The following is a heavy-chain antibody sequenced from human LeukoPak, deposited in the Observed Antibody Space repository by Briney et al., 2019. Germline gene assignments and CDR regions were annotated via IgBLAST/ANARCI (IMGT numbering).Heavy chain of an antibody. CDR3: ARDFMVEIDY. V-gene: IGHV4-38-2*02. D-gene: IGHD3-10*01. J-gene: IGHJ4*02. Sequence: SETLSLTCTVSGYSISSGYYWGWIRQPPGKGLEWIGNFYHSGISYYNPSLQSRVSISVDTSKNQFSLKLTSVTAADTAVYYCARDFMVEIDYWGQGTLVTVSS. CDR2: FYHSGIS. CDR1: GYSISSGYY.